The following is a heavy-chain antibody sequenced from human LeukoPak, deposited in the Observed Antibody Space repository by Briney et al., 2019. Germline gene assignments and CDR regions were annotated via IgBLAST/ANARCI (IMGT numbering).Heavy chain of an antibody. CDR3: ARLSFKLGFDY. V-gene: IGHV3-48*01. CDR2: ISSSSSTI. J-gene: IGHJ4*02. D-gene: IGHD7-27*01. Sequence: GGSLRLSCAASGFTFSSYSMNWVRQAPGKGLEWVSYISSSSSTIYYADSVKGRFTISRDNAKNTLYLQMNSLRAEDTAVYYCARLSFKLGFDYWGQGTLVTVSS. CDR1: GFTFSSYS.